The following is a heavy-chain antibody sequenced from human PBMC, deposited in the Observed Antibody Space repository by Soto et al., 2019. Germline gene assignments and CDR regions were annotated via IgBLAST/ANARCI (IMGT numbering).Heavy chain of an antibody. V-gene: IGHV5-51*01. D-gene: IGHD2-8*01. CDR1: GYSFTSYW. J-gene: IGHJ6*02. CDR3: ARRPRYAGGGYGKDV. Sequence: GESLKISCKGSGYSFTSYWIGWVRQIPGKGLEWMGIIYPGDSDTRYSPSFQGQVTISADKSIGTAYLQWSSLKASDTAMYYCARRPRYAGGGYGKDVWGQGTTVTVS. CDR2: IYPGDSDT.